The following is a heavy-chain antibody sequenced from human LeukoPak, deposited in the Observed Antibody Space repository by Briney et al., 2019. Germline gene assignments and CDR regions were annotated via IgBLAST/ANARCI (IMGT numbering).Heavy chain of an antibody. CDR2: IYTSGST. J-gene: IGHJ3*02. D-gene: IGHD4-17*01. Sequence: SETLSLTCTVSGGSISSGSYYWSWIRQPAGKGLEWIGRIYTSGSTNYNPSLKSRVTISVSTSRNQFSLKLSSVTAADTAVYYCARHLDYGDHQGAFDIWGQGTMVTVSS. CDR3: ARHLDYGDHQGAFDI. CDR1: GGSISSGSYY. V-gene: IGHV4-61*02.